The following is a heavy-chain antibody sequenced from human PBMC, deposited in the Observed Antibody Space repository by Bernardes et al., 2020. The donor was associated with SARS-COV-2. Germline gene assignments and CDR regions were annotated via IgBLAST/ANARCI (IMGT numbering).Heavy chain of an antibody. D-gene: IGHD3-3*01. CDR3: ARIRSGDFWTPYYGGSSTWFDP. J-gene: IGHJ5*02. CDR1: GYTFTSYS. Sequence: ASVKVSCKPSGYTFTSYSISWVRQAPGHGLEWMGWVNPYNGNTDYVQKLQGRVTMTADTSTSTAYMELRSLRSDDTAIYYCARIRSGDFWTPYYGGSSTWFDPWGQGTLVTVPS. V-gene: IGHV1-18*04. CDR2: VNPYNGNT.